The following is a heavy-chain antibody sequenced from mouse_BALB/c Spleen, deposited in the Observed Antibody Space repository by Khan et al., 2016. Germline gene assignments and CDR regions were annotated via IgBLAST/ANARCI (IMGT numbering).Heavy chain of an antibody. J-gene: IGHJ2*01. Sequence: QVQLQQSGPELVRPGVSVKFSCTGSGYTFTDYAMHWVKQSPAQSLEWIGGISTYSGNTNYNPKFKGKATMTVDKSSSTAYMELARLTSEDSAVYYCARGPYYRYDGFDYWGQGTTLTVSS. D-gene: IGHD2-14*01. V-gene: IGHV1S137*01. CDR3: ARGPYYRYDGFDY. CDR2: ISTYSGNT. CDR1: GYTFTDYA.